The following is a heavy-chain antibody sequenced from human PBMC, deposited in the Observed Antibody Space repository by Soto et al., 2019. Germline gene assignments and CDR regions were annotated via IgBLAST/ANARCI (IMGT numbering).Heavy chain of an antibody. CDR1: GGSISSSSYY. CDR3: ASGHCSGGSCYYYYMDV. Sequence: SETLSLTCTVSGGSISSSSYYWGWIRQPPGKGLEWIGCIYYSGSTNYNPSLKSRVTISVDTSKNQFSLKLSSVTAADTAVYFCASGHCSGGSCYYYYMDVWGKGTTVTVSS. D-gene: IGHD2-15*01. V-gene: IGHV4-39*07. CDR2: IYYSGST. J-gene: IGHJ6*03.